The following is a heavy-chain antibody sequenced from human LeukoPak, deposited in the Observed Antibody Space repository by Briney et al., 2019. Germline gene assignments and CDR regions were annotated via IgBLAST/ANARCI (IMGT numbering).Heavy chain of an antibody. J-gene: IGHJ4*02. CDR2: KNPNSGNT. Sequence: GASVKVSCKASGYTFTSYDINWVRQATGQGLEWMGWKNPNSGNTGYAQKFQGRVTMTRNTSISTAYMELSSLRSEDTAVYYCARGRGWDYDILTGYVVYWGQGTLVTVSS. D-gene: IGHD3-9*01. V-gene: IGHV1-8*01. CDR1: GYTFTSYD. CDR3: ARGRGWDYDILTGYVVY.